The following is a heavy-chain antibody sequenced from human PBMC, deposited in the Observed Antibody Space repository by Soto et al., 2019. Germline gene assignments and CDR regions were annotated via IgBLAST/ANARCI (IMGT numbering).Heavy chain of an antibody. J-gene: IGHJ4*02. Sequence: QVQLQESGPGLVKPSQTLSLTCTVSGDSISSGGYYWSWIRQHPGKGLEWTGYIYYSGSAYYNPSLKRRVTISVDTSKNQFSLNLSSVTAADTAVYYCARATSSGWYYFDYWGQGILVTVSS. CDR1: GDSISSGGYY. CDR2: IYYSGSA. V-gene: IGHV4-31*03. D-gene: IGHD6-19*01. CDR3: ARATSSGWYYFDY.